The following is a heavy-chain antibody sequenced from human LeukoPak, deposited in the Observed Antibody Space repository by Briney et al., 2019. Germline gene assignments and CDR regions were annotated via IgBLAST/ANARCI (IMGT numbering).Heavy chain of an antibody. D-gene: IGHD1-26*01. Sequence: SETLSLTCAVYGGSFSGYYWSWIRQPPGKGLEWIGEINHSGSTNYNPSLKSRVTISVVTSKNQFSLRLSSVTAADTAVYYCARGRSKWERWGQGTLVTVSS. J-gene: IGHJ4*02. CDR3: ARGRSKWER. V-gene: IGHV4-34*01. CDR2: INHSGST. CDR1: GGSFSGYY.